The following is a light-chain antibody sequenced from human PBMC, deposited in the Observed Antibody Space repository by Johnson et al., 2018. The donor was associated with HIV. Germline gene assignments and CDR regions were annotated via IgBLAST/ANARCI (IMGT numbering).Light chain of an antibody. CDR1: TSSIWNNY. CDR3: GTWDSSLSAYV. CDR2: ENN. Sequence: VLTQPPSVSVAPGQKVTISCSGSTSSIWNNYVSWYQHLPGTAPKLLIYENNKRPSGIPDRFSGSKSGTSATLGITGLQTGDEADYYCGTWDSSLSAYVFGTGTKVTVL. J-gene: IGLJ1*01. V-gene: IGLV1-51*02.